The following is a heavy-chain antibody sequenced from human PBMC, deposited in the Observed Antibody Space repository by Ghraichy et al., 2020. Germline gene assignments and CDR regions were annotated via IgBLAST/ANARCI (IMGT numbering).Heavy chain of an antibody. CDR1: GGSISSGGYY. D-gene: IGHD3-3*01. CDR3: ARVPPAYYDVFYFDY. V-gene: IGHV4-31*03. J-gene: IGHJ4*02. Sequence: SETLSLTCTVSGGSISSGGYYWSWIRQHPGKGLEWIGYIYYSGSTYYNPSLKSRVTISVDTSKNQFSLKLSSVTAADTAVYYCARVPPAYYDVFYFDYWGQGTLVTVSS. CDR2: IYYSGST.